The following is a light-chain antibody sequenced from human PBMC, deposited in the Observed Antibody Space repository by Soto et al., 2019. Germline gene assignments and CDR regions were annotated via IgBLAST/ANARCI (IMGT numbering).Light chain of an antibody. Sequence: QSALTQPASVSGSPGQSITISCTGITSDVGTYNLVSWYQQHPDKAPKLIIYEDNKRPSGVSDRFSGSKSRNTASLTISGLQAEDDADYYCCSFAGSSTSVLFGGGTKVTVL. CDR1: TSDVGTYNL. V-gene: IGLV2-23*01. J-gene: IGLJ3*02. CDR2: EDN. CDR3: CSFAGSSTSVL.